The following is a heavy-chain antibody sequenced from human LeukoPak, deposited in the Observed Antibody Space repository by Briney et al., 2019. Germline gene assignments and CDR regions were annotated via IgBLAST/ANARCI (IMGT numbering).Heavy chain of an antibody. CDR3: AQTNYDYVWGSYRHPHWFDP. CDR1: GGSFSGYY. D-gene: IGHD3-16*02. V-gene: IGHV4-34*01. J-gene: IGHJ5*02. Sequence: SETLSLTCAVYGGSFSGYYWSWIRQPPGKGLEWIGETNHSGSTNYNPSLKSRVTISVDTSKNQFSLKLSSVTAADTAVYYCAQTNYDYVWGSYRHPHWFDPWGQGTLVTVSS. CDR2: TNHSGST.